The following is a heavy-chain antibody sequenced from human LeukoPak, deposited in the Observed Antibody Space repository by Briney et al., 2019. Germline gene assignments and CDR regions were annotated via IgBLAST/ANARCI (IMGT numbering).Heavy chain of an antibody. CDR1: GDSIRSSGSF. CDR2: ISHSGTT. V-gene: IGHV4-39*07. CDR3: TRDLGNWLIDY. D-gene: IGHD4-23*01. J-gene: IGHJ4*02. Sequence: SETLSLTCAVSGDSIRSSGSFWGWFRQPPGKGLELLGTISHSGTTYYNPSLKSRVTISTDTSKNNFSLKLTSVTAADTAIYYCTRDLGNWLIDYWGQGTLVTVSS.